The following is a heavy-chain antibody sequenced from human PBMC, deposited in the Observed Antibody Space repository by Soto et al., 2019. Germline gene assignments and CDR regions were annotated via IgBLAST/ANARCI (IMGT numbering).Heavy chain of an antibody. D-gene: IGHD6-19*01. CDR1: GYTFPSYG. J-gene: IGHJ5*02. CDR2: ISAYNGNT. Sequence: QVQLVQSGAEVKKPGASVKVSCKASGYTFPSYGISWVRQAPVQGLEWMGWISAYNGNTNYAQKLQGRVTMTTDTSTITAYLELRSLRSDDTAVYYCARDPRSRGWYSGVLDWFDPWGQGTLVTGSS. V-gene: IGHV1-18*01. CDR3: ARDPRSRGWYSGVLDWFDP.